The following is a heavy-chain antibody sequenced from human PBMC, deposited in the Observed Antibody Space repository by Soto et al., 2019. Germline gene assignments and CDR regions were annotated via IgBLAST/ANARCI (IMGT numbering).Heavy chain of an antibody. V-gene: IGHV3-48*01. CDR2: ISASTTTI. CDR1: GFTFSSYT. Sequence: EVQLVESGGGLVQPGGSLRLSCAASGFTFSSYTMNWVRQAPGKGLEWVSYISASTTTIYYADSVKGRFTISRDNAKNSLYLQMNSVRAEDTAVYYCARTRGGGDFDYWGQGTLVTVSS. D-gene: IGHD3-16*01. J-gene: IGHJ4*02. CDR3: ARTRGGGDFDY.